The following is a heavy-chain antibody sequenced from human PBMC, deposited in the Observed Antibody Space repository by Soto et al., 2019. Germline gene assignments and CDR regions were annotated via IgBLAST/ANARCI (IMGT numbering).Heavy chain of an antibody. D-gene: IGHD3-10*01. CDR2: IRSKANSYAT. J-gene: IGHJ6*02. Sequence: EVQLVESGGGLVQPGGSLKLSCAASGFTFSGSAMHWVRQASGKGLEWVGRIRSKANSYATAYAASVKGRFTISRDDSKNTAYLQMNSLKTEDTAVYYCTSPGLWFGELLYPSYGMDVWGQGTTVTVSS. V-gene: IGHV3-73*02. CDR1: GFTFSGSA. CDR3: TSPGLWFGELLYPSYGMDV.